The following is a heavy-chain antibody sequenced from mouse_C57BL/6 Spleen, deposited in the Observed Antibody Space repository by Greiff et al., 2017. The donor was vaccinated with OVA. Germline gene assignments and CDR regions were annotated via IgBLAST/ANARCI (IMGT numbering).Heavy chain of an antibody. J-gene: IGHJ1*03. CDR2: IYPRSGNT. CDR3: ARSYYGSSYGGFYWYFDV. V-gene: IGHV1-81*01. D-gene: IGHD1-1*01. CDR1: GYTFTSYG. Sequence: QVQLQQSGAELARPGASVKLSCKASGYTFTSYGISWVKQRTGQGLEWIGEIYPRSGNTYYNEKFKGKATLTADKSSSTAYMELRSLTSEDSAVYFCARSYYGSSYGGFYWYFDVWGTGTTVTVSS.